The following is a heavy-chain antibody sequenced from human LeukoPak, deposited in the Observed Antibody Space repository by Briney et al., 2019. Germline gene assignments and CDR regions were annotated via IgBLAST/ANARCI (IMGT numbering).Heavy chain of an antibody. J-gene: IGHJ4*02. D-gene: IGHD2-21*01. CDR2: INKDGSEK. CDR1: GFTFSSYW. Sequence: PGGSLRLSCVASGFTFSSYWMSWVRQAPGKGLEWVANINKDGSEKNYVDSVKGRFTISRDNAKNSVYLQMNSLRAEDTAVFYCARSLWPEDYWGQGTLVTVSS. CDR3: ARSLWPEDY. V-gene: IGHV3-7*02.